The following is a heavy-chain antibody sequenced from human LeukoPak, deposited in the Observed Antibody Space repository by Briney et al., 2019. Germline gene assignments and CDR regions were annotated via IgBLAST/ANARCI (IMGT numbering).Heavy chain of an antibody. V-gene: IGHV3-30*02. CDR1: GFTFSSYG. D-gene: IGHD6-6*01. J-gene: IGHJ4*02. Sequence: HPGGSLRLSCAASGFTFSSYGMHWVRQAPGKGLEWVAFIRYDGSNKYYADSVKGRFTISRDNSKNTLYLQMNSLRAEDTAVYYCAGDYSSSSNFDYWGQGTLVTVSS. CDR2: IRYDGSNK. CDR3: AGDYSSSSNFDY.